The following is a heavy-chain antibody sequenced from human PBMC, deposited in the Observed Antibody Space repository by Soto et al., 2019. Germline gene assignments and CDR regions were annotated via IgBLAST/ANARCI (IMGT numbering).Heavy chain of an antibody. D-gene: IGHD2-2*01. V-gene: IGHV4-39*01. CDR3: ARLSPPVYCSSTSCYFEYYYYYYMDV. CDR2: IYYSGST. Sequence: PSETLSLTCTVSGGSISSSSYYWGWIRQPPGKGLEWIGSIYYSGSTYYNPSLKSRVTISVDTSKNQFSLKLSSVTAADTAVYYCARLSPPVYCSSTSCYFEYYYYYYMDVWGKGTTVTVSS. CDR1: GGSISSSSYY. J-gene: IGHJ6*03.